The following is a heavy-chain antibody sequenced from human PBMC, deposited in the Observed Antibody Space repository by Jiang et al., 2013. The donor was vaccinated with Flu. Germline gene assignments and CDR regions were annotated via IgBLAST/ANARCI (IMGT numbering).Heavy chain of an antibody. D-gene: IGHD6-6*01. J-gene: IGHJ4*02. Sequence: GLVKPSETLSLTCTVSGASINSYYWSWIRQPPGKGLEWIGYIYFSGSTSYDPSLKSRVTTSVDTSKNQFSLKLTSVSAADTAVYYCARGSTSSGYGYWGQGTLVTVSS. V-gene: IGHV4-59*01. CDR2: IYFSGST. CDR3: ARGSTSSGYGY. CDR1: GASINSYY.